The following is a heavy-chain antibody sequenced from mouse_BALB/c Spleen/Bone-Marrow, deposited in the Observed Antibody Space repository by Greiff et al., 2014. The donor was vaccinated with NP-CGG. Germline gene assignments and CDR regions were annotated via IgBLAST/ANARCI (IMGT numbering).Heavy chain of an antibody. CDR3: ARPNGSPYAMDY. V-gene: IGHV4-1*02. CDR2: INPDSSTI. J-gene: IGHJ4*01. D-gene: IGHD2-2*01. CDR1: GFDFSGYW. Sequence: DVQLQESGGGLVQPGGSLKLSCAASGFDFSGYWMSWVRQAPGKGLEWIGEINPDSSTINYTPSLKDKFIISRDNAKSTLYLQMSKVRSEDTALYYCARPNGSPYAMDYWGQGTSVTVSS.